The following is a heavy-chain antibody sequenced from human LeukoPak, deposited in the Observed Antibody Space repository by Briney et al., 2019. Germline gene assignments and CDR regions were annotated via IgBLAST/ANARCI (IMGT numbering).Heavy chain of an antibody. Sequence: SESLSLTCTVSGGSISSYYWSWIRQPPGKGLEWIGYIYYSGSTNYNPSLKSRVTISVDTSKNQFSLKLSSVTAADTAVYYCASYGSGSYYMGFDYWGQGTLVTVSS. CDR3: ASYGSGSYYMGFDY. V-gene: IGHV4-59*01. J-gene: IGHJ4*02. D-gene: IGHD3-10*01. CDR1: GGSISSYY. CDR2: IYYSGST.